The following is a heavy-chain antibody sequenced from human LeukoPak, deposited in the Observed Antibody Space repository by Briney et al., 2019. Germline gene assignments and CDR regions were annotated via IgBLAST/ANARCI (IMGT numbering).Heavy chain of an antibody. CDR3: AKGAAAGKVDWFDP. Sequence: GGSLRLSCAASGLTFSNFAMMWVRQAPGTGLQWVSTITGYGATFYADSVRGRFTIFRDTSMNTLFLQMNSLGAEDTAVYYCAKGAAAGKVDWFDPWGQGTLVTVSS. D-gene: IGHD6-13*01. CDR1: GLTFSNFA. J-gene: IGHJ5*02. V-gene: IGHV3-23*01. CDR2: ITGYGAT.